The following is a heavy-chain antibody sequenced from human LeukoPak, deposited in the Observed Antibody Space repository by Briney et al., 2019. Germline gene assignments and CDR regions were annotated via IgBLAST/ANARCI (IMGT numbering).Heavy chain of an antibody. CDR2: INPSSGST. CDR3: AINPDSGSYTQCPD. V-gene: IGHV1-46*01. Sequence: ASVKVSCKASGDTFTNYYMQWVRQAPGHGLEWMGIINPSSGSTNYAQKFQGRVTMTRDTSTTTVYMELSSMRSEDTAVYYCAINPDSGSYTQCPDWGQGTRVTVSS. J-gene: IGHJ4*02. D-gene: IGHD1-26*01. CDR1: GDTFTNYY.